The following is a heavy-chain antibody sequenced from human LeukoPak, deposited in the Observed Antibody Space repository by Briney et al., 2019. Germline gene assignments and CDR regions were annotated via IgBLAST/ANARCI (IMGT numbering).Heavy chain of an antibody. V-gene: IGHV3-48*02. CDR1: GFTFNTYP. CDR3: ARGGMVGVDY. Sequence: EGSLRLSCAASGFTFNTYPMNWVRQAPGKGLEWVSYISSGSSTTYYADSVKGRFTVSRDNAKNSLFLQMNSLRDEDTSMYYCARGGMVGVDYWGQGTLVTVSS. CDR2: ISSGSSTT. J-gene: IGHJ4*02. D-gene: IGHD1-26*01.